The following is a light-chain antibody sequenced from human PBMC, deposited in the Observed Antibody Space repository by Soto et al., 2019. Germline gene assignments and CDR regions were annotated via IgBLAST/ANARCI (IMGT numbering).Light chain of an antibody. CDR3: QQYYSTPRT. V-gene: IGKV4-1*01. J-gene: IGKJ1*01. CDR2: WAS. Sequence: DIVMTQSPDSLAVSLGERASIYCKSSQSVLYSANNKNCLAWYQQKPGQPPKLLLYWASTRESGVPDRFSGSGSGTDLTLTISSQQSEDVAVYYCQQYYSTPRTFGQGTKVEIK. CDR1: QSVLYSANNKNC.